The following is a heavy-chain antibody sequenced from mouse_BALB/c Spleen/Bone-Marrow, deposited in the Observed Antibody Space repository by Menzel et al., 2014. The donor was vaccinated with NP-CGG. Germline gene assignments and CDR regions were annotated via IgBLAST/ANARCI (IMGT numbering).Heavy chain of an antibody. CDR2: IDPANGNT. J-gene: IGHJ1*01. V-gene: IGHV14-3*02. CDR1: GFNIKDTY. Sequence: EVKLVESGAELVKPGASVKLSCTASGFNIKDTYMHWVKERPEQGLEWIGRIDPANGNTKYDPKFQGKATITADTSSNTAYLQLSSLTSEGTAVYYCVYGRDWYFDVWGAGTTVTVSS. D-gene: IGHD1-1*01. CDR3: VYGRDWYFDV.